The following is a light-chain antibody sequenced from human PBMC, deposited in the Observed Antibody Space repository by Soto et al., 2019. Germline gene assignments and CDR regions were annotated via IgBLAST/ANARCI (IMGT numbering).Light chain of an antibody. J-gene: IGLJ1*01. CDR1: SSDVGGYNY. V-gene: IGLV2-14*01. Sequence: QSVLTQPASVSGSPGQSIAISCTGTSSDVGGYNYVSWYQQHPGKVPKLIIYDVSNRPSGVSNRFSGSKSGNTASLTISGLQADDEADYYCCPFTRSITRYVFGTGTKVTVL. CDR3: CPFTRSITRYV. CDR2: DVS.